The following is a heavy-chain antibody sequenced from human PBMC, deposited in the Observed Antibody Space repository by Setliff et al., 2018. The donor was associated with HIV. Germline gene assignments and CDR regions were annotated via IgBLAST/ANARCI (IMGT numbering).Heavy chain of an antibody. V-gene: IGHV4-59*11. J-gene: IGHJ4*02. CDR2: IYYSGST. CDR1: GGSISSHY. Sequence: SETLSLTCTVSGGSISSHYWSWIRQPPGKGLEWIGNIYYSGSTNYNPSLKSRVTISVDTSKNQFSLKLPSVTAADTAMYYCARTHRYCSGNSCSKVSFDSWGQGALVTVSS. D-gene: IGHD2-2*01. CDR3: ARTHRYCSGNSCSKVSFDS.